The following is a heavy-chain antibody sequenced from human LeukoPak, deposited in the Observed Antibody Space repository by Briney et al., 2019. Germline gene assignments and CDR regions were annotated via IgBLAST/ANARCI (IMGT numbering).Heavy chain of an antibody. D-gene: IGHD3-9*01. CDR2: VSAYNGDI. CDR1: GYTFTDFG. Sequence: GASVKVSCKASGYTFTDFGISWVRQAPGQGLEWMGWVSAYNGDIRYAQKFQGRVTLTTDTSTSTAYMELSSLRSEDTAVYYCARGLTRSESYYDILTGYYHNWFDPWGQGTLVTVSS. CDR3: ARGLTRSESYYDILTGYYHNWFDP. V-gene: IGHV1-18*01. J-gene: IGHJ5*02.